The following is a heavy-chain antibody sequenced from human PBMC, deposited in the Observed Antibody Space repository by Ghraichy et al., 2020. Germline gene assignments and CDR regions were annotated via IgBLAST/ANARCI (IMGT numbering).Heavy chain of an antibody. CDR3: ARALRDYDILTGYRPSDAFDI. CDR2: IYYSGST. V-gene: IGHV4-59*01. Sequence: SQTLSLTCTVSGGSISSYYWSWIRQPPGKGLEWIGYIYYSGSTNYNPSLKSRVTISVDTSKNQFSLKLSSVTAADTAVYYCARALRDYDILTGYRPSDAFDIWGQGTMVTVSS. D-gene: IGHD3-9*01. J-gene: IGHJ3*02. CDR1: GGSISSYY.